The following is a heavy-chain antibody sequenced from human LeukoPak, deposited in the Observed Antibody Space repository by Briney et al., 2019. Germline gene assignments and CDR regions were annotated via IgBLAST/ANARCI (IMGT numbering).Heavy chain of an antibody. Sequence: SETLSPTCTVSGVPTSALYYSCIRQPPEKRLECIGYFFFSGSTKPTSYNPSLKSRLSMSVDPSKNQFSLRLNSVTAADTAVYYCAMGLSVPGTPEDAFDIWVQGTMITVSS. V-gene: IGHV4-59*01. D-gene: IGHD6-19*01. J-gene: IGHJ3*02. CDR2: FFFSGST. CDR1: GVPTSALY. CDR3: AMGLSVPGTPEDAFDI.